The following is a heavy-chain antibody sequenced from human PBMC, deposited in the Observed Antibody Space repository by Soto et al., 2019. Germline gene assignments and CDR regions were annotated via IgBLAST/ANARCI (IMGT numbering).Heavy chain of an antibody. CDR1: GASISSSSYY. V-gene: IGHV4-39*01. CDR3: ARHAGKPDFDY. Sequence: QLQLQESGPGLVKPSETLSLTCTVSGASISSSSYYWGWIRQPPGKGLEWIGSMYYSGSTYYSPSRKSRVTISADTSTNQFSLRLSSVTAADTAVYYCARHAGKPDFDYWGQGTLVTVSS. J-gene: IGHJ4*02. CDR2: MYYSGST.